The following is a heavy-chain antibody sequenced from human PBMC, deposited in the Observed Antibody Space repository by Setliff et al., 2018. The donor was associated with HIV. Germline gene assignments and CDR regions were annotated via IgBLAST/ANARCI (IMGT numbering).Heavy chain of an antibody. J-gene: IGHJ4*02. D-gene: IGHD3-10*01. CDR2: INHSGST. Sequence: PSGTLSLTCAGFGGSFSGYYWTWIRQPPGKGLEWIGEINHSGSTDYNPSLKSRVTISVDTSKRQFSLKLSSVTAADTAVYYCARGLDYYGSGSYLPLGYWGQGTLVTVSS. CDR3: ARGLDYYGSGSYLPLGY. CDR1: GGSFSGYY. V-gene: IGHV4-34*01.